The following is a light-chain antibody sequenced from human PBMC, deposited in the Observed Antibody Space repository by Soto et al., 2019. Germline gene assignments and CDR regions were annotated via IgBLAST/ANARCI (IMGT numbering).Light chain of an antibody. CDR1: QSVVSSH. CDR2: GAS. CDR3: QQYEIAPKT. Sequence: DIVLTQSPGTLSLSPGQRATLSCWASQSVVSSHIAWYQQKPGQAPRLLLYGASSRATGIPARYSGSGSGTYFTLSISGLEPEDSAVYYCQQYEIAPKTFGQGTRVEIK. J-gene: IGKJ1*01. V-gene: IGKV3-20*01.